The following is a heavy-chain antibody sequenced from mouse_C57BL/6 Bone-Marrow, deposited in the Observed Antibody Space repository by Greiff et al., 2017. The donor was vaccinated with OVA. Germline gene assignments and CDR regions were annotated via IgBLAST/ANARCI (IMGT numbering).Heavy chain of an antibody. Sequence: QVQLQQPGAELVRPGTSVKLSCKASGYTFTSYWMHWVKQRPGQGLEWIGVIDPSDSYTKYNQKFKGKATLTVDTSSSTAYMQLSSLTSEDSAVYYCARGAYYSRYAMDYWGQGTSVTVSS. CDR2: IDPSDSYT. D-gene: IGHD2-12*01. V-gene: IGHV1-59*01. CDR3: ARGAYYSRYAMDY. J-gene: IGHJ4*01. CDR1: GYTFTSYW.